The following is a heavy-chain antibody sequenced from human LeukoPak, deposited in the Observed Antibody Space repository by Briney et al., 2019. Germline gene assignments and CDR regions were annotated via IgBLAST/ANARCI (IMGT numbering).Heavy chain of an antibody. D-gene: IGHD2-21*02. CDR2: IYYSGST. Sequence: SETLSLTCTVSGGSISSYYWGWIRQPPGKGLEWIGSIYYSGSTYYNPSLKSRVTISVDTSKNQFSLKLSSVTAADTAVYYCARDLAVTSYYFDYWGQGTLVTVSS. CDR1: GGSISSYY. CDR3: ARDLAVTSYYFDY. J-gene: IGHJ4*02. V-gene: IGHV4-39*07.